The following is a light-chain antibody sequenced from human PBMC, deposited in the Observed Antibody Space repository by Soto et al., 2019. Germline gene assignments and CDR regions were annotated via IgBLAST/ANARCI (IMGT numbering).Light chain of an antibody. V-gene: IGLV1-44*01. Sequence: QSVLTQPPSASGTPGQRVTISCSGSSSNIGSNSVNWYQQLPGTAPKLLIYTDYQRPSGVPDRFSGSKSGTSASLAISGLRSEDEAYYFCAAWDDHLNGLFGGGTKLTVL. CDR3: AAWDDHLNGL. J-gene: IGLJ2*01. CDR1: SSNIGSNS. CDR2: TDY.